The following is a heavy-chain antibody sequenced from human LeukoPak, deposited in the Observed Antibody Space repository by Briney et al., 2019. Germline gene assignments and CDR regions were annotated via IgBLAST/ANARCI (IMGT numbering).Heavy chain of an antibody. CDR2: ISGSGGST. D-gene: IGHD1-1*01. V-gene: IGHV3-23*01. J-gene: IGHJ3*02. CDR3: AHRGWTTDAFDI. Sequence: PGGSLRLSCAASGFTFSSYAMSWVRQAPGKGLEWVSAISGSGGSTYYADSVKGRFTISRDISKNTLYLQMNSLRAEDAAVYYCAHRGWTTDAFDIWGQGTMVTVSS. CDR1: GFTFSSYA.